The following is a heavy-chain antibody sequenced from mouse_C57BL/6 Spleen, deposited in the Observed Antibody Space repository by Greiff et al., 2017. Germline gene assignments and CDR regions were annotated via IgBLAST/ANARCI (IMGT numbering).Heavy chain of an antibody. CDR3: ARSYGSSLFY. CDR1: GYTFTDYY. V-gene: IGHV1-26*01. CDR2: INPNNGGT. D-gene: IGHD1-1*01. Sequence: EVQLQQSGPELVKPGASVKISCKASGYTFTDYYMNWVKQSHGKSLEWIGDINPNNGGTSYNQKFKGKATLTVDKSSSTAYMELRSLTSEDSAVYYCARSYGSSLFYWGQGTTLTVSS. J-gene: IGHJ2*01.